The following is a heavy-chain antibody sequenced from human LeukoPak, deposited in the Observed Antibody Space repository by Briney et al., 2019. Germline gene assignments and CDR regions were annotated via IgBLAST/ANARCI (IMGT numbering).Heavy chain of an antibody. CDR2: IYTSGST. J-gene: IGHJ6*03. CDR3: ARVHMEQWPTRGFYYYMDV. Sequence: SQTLSLTCTVSGGSISSGSYYWSWIRQPAGKGLEWIGRIYTSGSTNYNPSLKSRVTISVDTSKNQFSLKLSSVTAADTAVYYCARVHMEQWPTRGFYYYMDVWGKGTTVTVSS. V-gene: IGHV4-61*02. CDR1: GGSISSGSYY. D-gene: IGHD6-19*01.